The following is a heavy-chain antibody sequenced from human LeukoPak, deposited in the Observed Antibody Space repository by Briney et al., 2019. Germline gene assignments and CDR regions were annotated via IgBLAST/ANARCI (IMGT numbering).Heavy chain of an antibody. J-gene: IGHJ4*02. D-gene: IGHD1-7*01. CDR1: GGSISSYY. CDR3: ARVELELTFDY. Sequence: SETLSLTCTVSGGSISSYYWSWIRQPPGKGLEWIGYIYYSGSTNYNPSLKSRVTISVDTSKNQFSLKLSSVTAADTAVYYCARVELELTFDYWGQGTLVTVSS. CDR2: IYYSGST. V-gene: IGHV4-59*01.